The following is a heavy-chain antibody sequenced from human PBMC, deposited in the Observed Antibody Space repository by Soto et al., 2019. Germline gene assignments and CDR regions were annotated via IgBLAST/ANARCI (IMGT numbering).Heavy chain of an antibody. D-gene: IGHD3-16*02. CDR3: ARSAISPYGGLIGPFDY. J-gene: IGHJ4*02. CDR1: GYTFTAYA. V-gene: IGHV1-3*05. CDR2: INPGNGNT. Sequence: QVQLVQSGGEEKKPGASVKVSCEASGYTFTAYAIHWLRQARGQRLEWMAWINPGNGNTRYSQKFLGRVSITRDTSASTAYLELDSLRSEDTAVYYCARSAISPYGGLIGPFDYWGQGNLVTVSS.